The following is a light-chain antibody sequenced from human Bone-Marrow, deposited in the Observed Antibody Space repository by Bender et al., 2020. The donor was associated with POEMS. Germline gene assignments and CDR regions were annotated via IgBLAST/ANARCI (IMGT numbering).Light chain of an antibody. V-gene: IGLV1-47*01. CDR1: SSNIGSNF. CDR2: KND. CDR3: CSYAGTYTWV. J-gene: IGLJ3*02. Sequence: QSVLTQPPSVSGTPGQRVTISCSGSSSNIGSNFVYWYQQLPGAAPTLLIYKNDQRPSGVPDRFSGSKSGNTASLTISGIQAGDEADYFCCSYAGTYTWVFGGGTKLTVL.